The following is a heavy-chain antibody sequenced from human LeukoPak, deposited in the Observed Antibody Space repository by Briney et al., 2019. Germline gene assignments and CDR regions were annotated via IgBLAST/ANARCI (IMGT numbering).Heavy chain of an antibody. CDR1: GFTFSSYS. CDR2: ISSSSYI. V-gene: IGHV3-21*01. Sequence: GGSLRLSCAASGFTFSSYSMNWVRQAPGKGLEWVSSISSSSYIYYAVSVKGRFTISRDNAKNSLYLQMNSLRAEDTAVYYCARDRCSSTSCYGNLDYWGQGTLVTVSS. D-gene: IGHD2-2*01. CDR3: ARDRCSSTSCYGNLDY. J-gene: IGHJ4*02.